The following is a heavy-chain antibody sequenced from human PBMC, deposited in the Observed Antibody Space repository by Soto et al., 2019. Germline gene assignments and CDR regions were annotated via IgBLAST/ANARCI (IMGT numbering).Heavy chain of an antibody. CDR1: GGSISSSSYY. J-gene: IGHJ5*01. CDR3: ARHHPPGQPHNWFDP. V-gene: IGHV4-39*01. CDR2: IYYSGST. Sequence: SETLSLTCTVSGGSISSSSYYWGWIRQPPGKGLEWIGSIYYSGSTYYNPSLKSRVTISVDTSKNQFSLKLSSVTAADTAVYYCARHHPPGQPHNWFDPWGQGTSVTVSS.